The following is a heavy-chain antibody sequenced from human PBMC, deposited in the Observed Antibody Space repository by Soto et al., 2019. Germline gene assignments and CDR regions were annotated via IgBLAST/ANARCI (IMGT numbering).Heavy chain of an antibody. V-gene: IGHV1-8*01. Sequence: GASVKVSCKASGNTFTSYDINWVRQATGHGLEWMGWINPNSGHIGYAQKFQGRVTMTRDTAIRTAYMEVSRLRSDDTAVYYCARGRASGSYYLLDYWGQGTLVTVSS. CDR1: GNTFTSYD. CDR2: INPNSGHI. D-gene: IGHD3-10*01. CDR3: ARGRASGSYYLLDY. J-gene: IGHJ4*02.